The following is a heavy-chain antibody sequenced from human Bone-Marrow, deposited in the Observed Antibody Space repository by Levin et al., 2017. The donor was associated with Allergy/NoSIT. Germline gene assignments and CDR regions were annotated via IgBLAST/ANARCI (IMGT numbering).Heavy chain of an antibody. Sequence: GGSLRLSCAGSGFTFNTYWMSWVRQAPGKGLEWVANIKQDGGEKYYVDSVKGRFTISRDNAKNSLYLQMNSLRAEDTAVYYCARGQYLVPPADYYFGMDVWGQGTTVTVSS. D-gene: IGHD2-2*01. CDR1: GFTFNTYW. J-gene: IGHJ6*02. CDR2: IKQDGGEK. CDR3: ARGQYLVPPADYYFGMDV. V-gene: IGHV3-7*01.